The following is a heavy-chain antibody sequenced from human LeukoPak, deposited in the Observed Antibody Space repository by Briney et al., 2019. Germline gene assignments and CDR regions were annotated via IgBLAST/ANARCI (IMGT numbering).Heavy chain of an antibody. V-gene: IGHV3-48*03. CDR1: GFTFSSYE. Sequence: PGGSLRLSCAASGFTFSSYEMNWVRQAPGKGLEWVSYISSRGSTMYYADSVKGRFTISRDNAKNSLYLQMNSLRAEDTAVYYCARLTVTTRLLYYHFYYMDAWGKGTTVTVSS. D-gene: IGHD4-17*01. CDR2: ISSRGSTM. J-gene: IGHJ6*03. CDR3: ARLTVTTRLLYYHFYYMDA.